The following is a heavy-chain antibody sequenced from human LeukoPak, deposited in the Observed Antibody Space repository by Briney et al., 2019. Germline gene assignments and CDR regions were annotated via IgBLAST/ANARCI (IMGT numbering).Heavy chain of an antibody. V-gene: IGHV3-30*18. D-gene: IGHD3-10*01. J-gene: IGHJ5*02. CDR3: AKERVGSGSYFLAGFDP. CDR2: ISYDGSNK. CDR1: GFTFSSYG. Sequence: AGSLRLSCAASGFTFSSYGMHWVRQAPGKGLEWVAVISYDGSNKYYADSVKGRLTISRDNSKNTLYLQMNSLRAEDTAAYYCAKERVGSGSYFLAGFDPWGQGTLVTVSS.